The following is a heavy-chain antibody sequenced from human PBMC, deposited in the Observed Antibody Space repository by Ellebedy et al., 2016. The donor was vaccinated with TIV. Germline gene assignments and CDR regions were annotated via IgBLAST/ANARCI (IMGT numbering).Heavy chain of an antibody. D-gene: IGHD1-7*01. V-gene: IGHV4-34*01. CDR2: INHSGNT. CDR3: ARGPTARELRSSFDW. J-gene: IGHJ4*02. Sequence: SETLSLXCAVYGGSFSGYYWSWIRQPPGEGLEWIGEINHSGNTNHYPSLKSRVTISVDTSKNQFSLKVTSVTAADTAVYYCARGPTARELRSSFDWWGQGNLVTVSS. CDR1: GGSFSGYY.